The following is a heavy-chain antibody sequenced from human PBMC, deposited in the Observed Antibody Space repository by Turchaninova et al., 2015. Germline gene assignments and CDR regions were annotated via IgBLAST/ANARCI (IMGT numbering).Heavy chain of an antibody. V-gene: IGHV2-5*02. CDR3: VHSYSSSWPYWFFDL. Sequence: QITLKESGPTLVKPTQTLTLTCSFSGFSLRTRGMGVGWIRQPPGKALAWLAVSYWEDDKRYSPSLKSRLTITKDTSKNQVVLTVTNMDPDDTATYYCVHSYSSSWPYWFFDLWGRGTLVTVSS. J-gene: IGHJ2*01. CDR2: SYWEDDK. CDR1: GFSLRTRGMG. D-gene: IGHD2-2*01.